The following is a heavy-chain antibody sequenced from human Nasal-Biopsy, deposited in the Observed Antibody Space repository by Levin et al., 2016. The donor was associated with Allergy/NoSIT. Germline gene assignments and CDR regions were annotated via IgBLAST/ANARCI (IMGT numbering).Heavy chain of an antibody. CDR3: STGSLD. J-gene: IGHJ4*02. D-gene: IGHD5/OR15-5a*01. Sequence: GESLKISCAASGLDFSDAWMTWVRQAPGKGLEWVGHIKSEIAGGTTDYGSPVRGRFTISRDDSKRTSSLHMNSLKIEDTAIYYCSTGSLDWGQGTLVTVSS. CDR2: IKSEIAGGTT. CDR1: GLDFSDAW. V-gene: IGHV3-15*01.